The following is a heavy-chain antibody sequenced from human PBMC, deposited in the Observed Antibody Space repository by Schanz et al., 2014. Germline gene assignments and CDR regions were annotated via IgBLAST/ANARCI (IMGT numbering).Heavy chain of an antibody. Sequence: QVQLQESGPGLVKPSETLSLTCTVSGGSISSYYWSWIRQPPGKGLEWIGYIYYSGKTNYNPSLESRVSMSVDTSKKQLSLKLRSVSAADTAVYYCARVVLGGDAFDIWGQGTMVTVSS. V-gene: IGHV4-59*12. J-gene: IGHJ3*02. CDR2: IYYSGKT. CDR3: ARVVLGGDAFDI. D-gene: IGHD3-10*01. CDR1: GGSISSYY.